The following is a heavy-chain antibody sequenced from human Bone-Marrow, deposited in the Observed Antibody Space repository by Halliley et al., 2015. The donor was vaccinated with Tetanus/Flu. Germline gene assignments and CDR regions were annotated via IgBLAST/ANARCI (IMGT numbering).Heavy chain of an antibody. V-gene: IGHV1-18*01. D-gene: IGHD3-22*01. Sequence: YNGDTNYAQNLQGRVTVTTDPSTTTGYMELRSLTSADTAIYYCARTHRGNSDGSAYHGDFHVWGQGTLVTVSS. CDR2: YNGDT. J-gene: IGHJ1*01. CDR3: ARTHRGNSDGSAYHGDFHV.